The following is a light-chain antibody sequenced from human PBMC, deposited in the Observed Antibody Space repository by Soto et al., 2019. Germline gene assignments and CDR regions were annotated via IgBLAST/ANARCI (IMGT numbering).Light chain of an antibody. CDR1: QSVGSGH. CDR3: QPFGDSPLWA. J-gene: IGKJ1*01. V-gene: IGKV3-20*01. CDR2: AAS. Sequence: EIVLTQSPGTLSLSPGERATLSCRASQSVGSGHLAWYQQTPGQTPRLLIYAASTRATGIPDRFSGSGSGTDFTLTISRLEPEDFAVYYCQPFGDSPLWAFGQGTEVEIK.